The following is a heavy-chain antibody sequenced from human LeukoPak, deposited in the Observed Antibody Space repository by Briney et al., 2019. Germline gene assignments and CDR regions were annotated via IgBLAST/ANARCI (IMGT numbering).Heavy chain of an antibody. Sequence: PGGSLRLSCAASGFTLNVYEMNWVRQAPGMGLEWLSYISNSGSTIYYADSVKGRFTISRDNAKKSPYLQMNSLRAEDTAVYYCARGGGSYPFFDYWGQGVLVTVSS. D-gene: IGHD1-26*01. J-gene: IGHJ4*02. CDR3: ARGGGSYPFFDY. CDR2: ISNSGSTI. CDR1: GFTLNVYE. V-gene: IGHV3-48*03.